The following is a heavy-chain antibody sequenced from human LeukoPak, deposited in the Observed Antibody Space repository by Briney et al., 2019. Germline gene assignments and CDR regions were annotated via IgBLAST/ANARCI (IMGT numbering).Heavy chain of an antibody. CDR2: ISSSSSYI. D-gene: IGHD6-6*01. CDR3: AREGIAARGGWFDP. Sequence: GGSLRLSCAASGFPFSSYSMNWLRQAPGKGLEWVSSISSSSSYIYYAASVKGRFTISRDNAKNSLYLQMNSLRAEDTAVYYCAREGIAARGGWFDPWGKGTLVTVS. V-gene: IGHV3-21*01. J-gene: IGHJ5*02. CDR1: GFPFSSYS.